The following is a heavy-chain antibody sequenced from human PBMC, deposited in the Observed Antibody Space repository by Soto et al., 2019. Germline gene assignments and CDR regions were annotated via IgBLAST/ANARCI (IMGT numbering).Heavy chain of an antibody. D-gene: IGHD2-21*02. CDR1: GFTFDDYA. CDR2: ISWNSGSI. V-gene: IGHV3-9*01. J-gene: IGHJ3*02. CDR3: AKGRAGGDTPWGNFPDI. Sequence: EVQLVESGGGLVQPGRSLRLSCAASGFTFDDYAMHWVRQAPGKGLEWVSGISWNSGSIGYADSVKGRFTISRDNAKNSLNLQMNSLRAEDKALYYCAKGRAGGDTPWGNFPDIWGQGTMVTVSS.